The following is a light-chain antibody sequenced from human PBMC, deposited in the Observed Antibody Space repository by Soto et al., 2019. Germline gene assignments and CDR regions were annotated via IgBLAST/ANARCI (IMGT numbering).Light chain of an antibody. Sequence: QAVVTQPPSASGTPGQRVPMSCSGSSSNIGTNTVNWYQQLPGTAPRLLIYSNNQRPSGVPDRFSGSKSGTSASLAISGLQSEDEAVYYCATWDDSLSVPVFGGGTKLTVL. J-gene: IGLJ2*01. CDR3: ATWDDSLSVPV. CDR1: SSNIGTNT. V-gene: IGLV1-44*01. CDR2: SNN.